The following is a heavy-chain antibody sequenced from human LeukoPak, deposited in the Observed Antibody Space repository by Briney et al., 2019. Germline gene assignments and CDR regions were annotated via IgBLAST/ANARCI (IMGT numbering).Heavy chain of an antibody. Sequence: SETLSITCTVSGGSISSYHWGWIRQPPGKGLEWIGSIYYSGSTYYNTSIKSLVTISRDMSKNQFSLKLSSVTAADTAVYYRARDGIRYFDWLKKDYYYMDVWGKGTTVTISS. J-gene: IGHJ6*03. CDR2: IYYSGST. V-gene: IGHV4-39*07. CDR1: GGSISSYH. D-gene: IGHD3-9*01. CDR3: ARDGIRYFDWLKKDYYYMDV.